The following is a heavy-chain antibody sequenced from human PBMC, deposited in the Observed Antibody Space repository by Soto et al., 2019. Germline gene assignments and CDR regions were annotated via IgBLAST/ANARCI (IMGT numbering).Heavy chain of an antibody. CDR1: GGSFSGYY. CDR2: INHSGST. Sequence: QVQLQQWGAGLLKPSETLSLTCAVYGGSFSGYYWSWIHQPPGKGLEWIGEINHSGSTNYNPSLKSRVTISVDTSKNQFSLKLSSVTAADTAVYYCARNYVNGMDVWGQGTTVTVSS. V-gene: IGHV4-34*01. D-gene: IGHD1-7*01. CDR3: ARNYVNGMDV. J-gene: IGHJ6*02.